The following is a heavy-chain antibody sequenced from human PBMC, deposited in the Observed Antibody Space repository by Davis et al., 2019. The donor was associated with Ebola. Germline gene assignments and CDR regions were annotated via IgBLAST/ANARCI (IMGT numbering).Heavy chain of an antibody. CDR1: GGSISSYY. CDR3: ARGLYWRINWFDP. D-gene: IGHD2-8*02. J-gene: IGHJ5*02. Sequence: PSETLSLTCTVSGGSISSYYWSWIRQPPGKGLEWVSYISSSGSTIYYADSVKGRFTISRDNAKNSLYLQMNSLRAEDTAVYYCARGLYWRINWFDPWGQGTLVTVSS. V-gene: IGHV3-11*01. CDR2: ISSSGSTI.